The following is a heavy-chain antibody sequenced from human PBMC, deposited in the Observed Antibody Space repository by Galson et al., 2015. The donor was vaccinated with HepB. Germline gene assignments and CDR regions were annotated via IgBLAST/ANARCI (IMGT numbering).Heavy chain of an antibody. D-gene: IGHD4-11*01. Sequence: SLRLSCAASGFTFSSYWMHWVRQAPGKGLVWVSGINSDGSSTNYADSVKGRFTISRDNAKNTLYLQMNSLRAEDTAVYYCARVEVTTAVPTGYYYYYGMDVWGQGTTVTVSS. J-gene: IGHJ6*02. CDR1: GFTFSSYW. CDR3: ARVEVTTAVPTGYYYYYGMDV. V-gene: IGHV3-74*01. CDR2: INSDGSST.